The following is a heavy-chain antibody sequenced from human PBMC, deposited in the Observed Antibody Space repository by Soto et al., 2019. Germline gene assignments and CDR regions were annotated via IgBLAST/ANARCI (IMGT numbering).Heavy chain of an antibody. V-gene: IGHV4-59*01. Sequence: KPSETLSLTCTVSGDSIRSYYWTWIRQPPGKGLELIGYIYYSGSTRYNPSLKSRVTISVDMSKNRFSLKLSSVIAADTAVYYCAGAYGGFDNGLDVWGQGTAVTVS. CDR1: GDSIRSYY. CDR2: IYYSGST. D-gene: IGHD5-12*01. J-gene: IGHJ6*02. CDR3: AGAYGGFDNGLDV.